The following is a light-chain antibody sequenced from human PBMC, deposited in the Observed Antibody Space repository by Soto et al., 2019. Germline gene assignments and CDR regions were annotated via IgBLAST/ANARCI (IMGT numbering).Light chain of an antibody. Sequence: EIVMTQSPATLSVSPGERATLSCRASQSVSSDLAWYQQKPGQAPRLLIYGASTRATGTSARFSGSGSRTEFTLTISSLQSEDFAVYYCQQYNNWPPWTFGQGTKVEIK. CDR3: QQYNNWPPWT. CDR1: QSVSSD. V-gene: IGKV3-15*01. J-gene: IGKJ1*01. CDR2: GAS.